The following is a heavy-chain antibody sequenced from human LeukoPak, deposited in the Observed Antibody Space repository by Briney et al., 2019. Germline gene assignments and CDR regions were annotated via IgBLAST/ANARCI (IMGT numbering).Heavy chain of an antibody. CDR1: GFTFSSYA. J-gene: IGHJ3*02. D-gene: IGHD3-10*01. CDR3: ARESGAHGAFDI. V-gene: IGHV3-21*01. Sequence: GGSLRLSCAASGFTFSSYAMSWVRQAPGKGLEWVSSISSSSSYIYYADSVKGRFTISRDNAKNSLYLQMNSLRAEDTAVYYCARESGAHGAFDIWGQGTMVTVSS. CDR2: ISSSSSYI.